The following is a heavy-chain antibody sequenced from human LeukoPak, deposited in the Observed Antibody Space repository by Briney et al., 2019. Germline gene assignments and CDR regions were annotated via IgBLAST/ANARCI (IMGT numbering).Heavy chain of an antibody. CDR3: ARVIGWDEPFDL. Sequence: TGGSLRLSCSASGFTLSNFWIHWVRQAPGKGLVWVSRINTDGSRTNYADSVKGRFAVSRDNAKNTLYLQMNSLRVEDTAVYYCARVIGWDEPFDLWGQGTMVTVSS. CDR1: GFTLSNFW. CDR2: INTDGSRT. J-gene: IGHJ3*01. V-gene: IGHV3-74*01. D-gene: IGHD1-26*01.